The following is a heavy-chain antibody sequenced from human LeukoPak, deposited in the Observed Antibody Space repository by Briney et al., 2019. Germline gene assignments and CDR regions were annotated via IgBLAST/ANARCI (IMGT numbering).Heavy chain of an antibody. CDR1: GFTLSSYA. D-gene: IGHD4-17*01. CDR2: ISGSGGST. J-gene: IGHJ4*02. CDR3: AKVFPPQHDYGVYFDY. Sequence: AGGSLRLSCAASGFTLSSYAMSWVRQAPGKGLEWVSAISGSGGSTYYADSVKGRFTISRDNSKNTLYLQMNSLRAEDTAVYYCAKVFPPQHDYGVYFDYWGQGTLVTVSS. V-gene: IGHV3-23*01.